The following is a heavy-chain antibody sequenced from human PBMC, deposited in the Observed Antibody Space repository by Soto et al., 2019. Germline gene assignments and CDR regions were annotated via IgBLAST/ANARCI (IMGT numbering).Heavy chain of an antibody. V-gene: IGHV4-61*01. D-gene: IGHD3-22*01. J-gene: IGHJ4*02. Sequence: SETLSLTCSVSGGSVSNKTYYWSWIRQPPGKRLEWIGYVYYSGTTNYNPSLKSRVTISVDLSKNQFSLRLSSVTAADTAVYYCAREQIGTYYDSSGYYWKYYYFDYWGQGTLVTVSS. CDR1: GGSVSNKTYY. CDR2: VYYSGTT. CDR3: AREQIGTYYDSSGYYWKYYYFDY.